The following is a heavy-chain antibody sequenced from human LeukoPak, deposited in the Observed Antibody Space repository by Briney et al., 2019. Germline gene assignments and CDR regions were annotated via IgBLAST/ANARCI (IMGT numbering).Heavy chain of an antibody. D-gene: IGHD2-2*01. J-gene: IGHJ4*02. Sequence: GRSLRLSCAASGFTLSNYGMHWVRQAPGKGLEWVAIISYDGSKKYYVNSVKGRFTISRDNSKNVLYLQMDSLRAEDTALYYCARPPPSCSSTSCYQQYWGQGTLVTVSS. V-gene: IGHV3-30*03. CDR3: ARPPPSCSSTSCYQQY. CDR1: GFTLSNYG. CDR2: ISYDGSKK.